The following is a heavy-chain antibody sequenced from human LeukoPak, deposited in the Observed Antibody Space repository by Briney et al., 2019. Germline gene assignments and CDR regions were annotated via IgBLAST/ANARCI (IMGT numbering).Heavy chain of an antibody. V-gene: IGHV4-59*01. Sequence: PWETLSLTCTVSGGPIKRYYWSWLRQPPGKGLEWIGYIHYSGNTNCNPSLKTRVTLSVDTSKNHFSMKLTSVTAADPAVYHCAREGGIAARPMDYWGQGTLVTVSS. CDR1: GGPIKRYY. J-gene: IGHJ4*02. CDR3: AREGGIAARPMDY. D-gene: IGHD6-6*01. CDR2: IHYSGNT.